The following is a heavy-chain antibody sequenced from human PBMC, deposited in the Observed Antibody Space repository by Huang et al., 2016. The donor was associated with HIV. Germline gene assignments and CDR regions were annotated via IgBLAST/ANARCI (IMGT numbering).Heavy chain of an antibody. CDR3: ARGGILGTSWYRPFDY. J-gene: IGHJ4*02. CDR1: GFDFSSYA. Sequence: QVQLGESGGGVVQPEKSLRLSCAASGFDFSSYAMNWVRQAPGKGPQWVAGISNDGNNRYYSDSVKCRFIISRDNSKNTLYLQMNSLRGEDTAIYYCARGGILGTSWYRPFDYWGQGTLVTVSS. CDR2: ISNDGNNR. V-gene: IGHV3-30-3*01. D-gene: IGHD6-13*01.